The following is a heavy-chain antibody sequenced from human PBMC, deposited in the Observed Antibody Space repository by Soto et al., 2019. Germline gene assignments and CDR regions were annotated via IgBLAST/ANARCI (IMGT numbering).Heavy chain of an antibody. CDR3: ARLPRWGSGYYQYYYYMDV. J-gene: IGHJ6*03. V-gene: IGHV4-31*03. CDR1: GGSISSGGYY. CDR2: IYYSGST. Sequence: TSETLSLTCTVSGGSISSGGYYWSWIRQHPGKGLEWIGYIYYSGSTYYNPSLKSRVTISVDTSKNQFSLKLSSVTAADTAVYYCARLPRWGSGYYQYYYYMDVWGKGTTVTVSS. D-gene: IGHD3-16*01.